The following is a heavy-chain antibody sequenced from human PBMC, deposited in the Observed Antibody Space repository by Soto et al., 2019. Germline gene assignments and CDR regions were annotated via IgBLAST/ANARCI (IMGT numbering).Heavy chain of an antibody. CDR1: GYTFTSYD. V-gene: IGHV1-8*01. Sequence: QVQLVQSGAEVKKPGASVKVSCKTSGYTFTSYDIHWVRQATGQGLVWMGWMNPNNGYTDYAQKFQCRVTMTRDTSLSTAYMELSSLTSDDTAVYYCARGRGWRDYWGQGTLVTVSS. CDR3: ARGRGWRDY. J-gene: IGHJ4*02. D-gene: IGHD6-19*01. CDR2: MNPNNGYT.